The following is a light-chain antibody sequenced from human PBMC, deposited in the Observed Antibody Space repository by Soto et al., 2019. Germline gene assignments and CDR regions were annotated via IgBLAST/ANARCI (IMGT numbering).Light chain of an antibody. CDR3: QQYNSYPYT. CDR1: QSVSGW. Sequence: DIQMTQSPSTLSASVGDRVTITCRASQSVSGWLAWYQQKAGKAPKLLIYKASTLESAAPSRFSGSGSGTEFTLTISRLQPDDSATYYCQQYNSYPYTFGQGTKLEIK. J-gene: IGKJ2*01. CDR2: KAS. V-gene: IGKV1-5*03.